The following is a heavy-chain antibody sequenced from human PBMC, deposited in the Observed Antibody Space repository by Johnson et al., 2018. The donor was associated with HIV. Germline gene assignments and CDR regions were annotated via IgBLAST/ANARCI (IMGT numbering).Heavy chain of an antibody. D-gene: IGHD3-22*01. CDR1: GFTFSSYG. J-gene: IGHJ3*02. Sequence: QVQLVESGGGVVQPGGSLRLSCAASGFTFSSYGMHWVRQTPGKGLEWVVFIRYDGSGTYYADSVKGRFTISRDDSRNTLYLQMNSLRPEDTAVYYCAKGSGCTYDAFDIWGQGTMVTVSS. V-gene: IGHV3-30*02. CDR2: IRYDGSGT. CDR3: AKGSGCTYDAFDI.